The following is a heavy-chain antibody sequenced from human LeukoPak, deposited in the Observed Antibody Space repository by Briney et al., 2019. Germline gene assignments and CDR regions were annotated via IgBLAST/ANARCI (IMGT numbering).Heavy chain of an antibody. D-gene: IGHD3-10*01. CDR2: IYRGGST. Sequence: PGGSLRLSCAASGLTVSSNYMNWVRQAPGKGMEWVSVIYRGGSTYYSYSVKRRFTISRDNSKHTLYLQMNSLTAEDTAVYYCARGAYGSGSYGDNWFDLWGQGTLVTVSS. J-gene: IGHJ5*02. CDR1: GLTVSSNY. V-gene: IGHV3-66*01. CDR3: ARGAYGSGSYGDNWFDL.